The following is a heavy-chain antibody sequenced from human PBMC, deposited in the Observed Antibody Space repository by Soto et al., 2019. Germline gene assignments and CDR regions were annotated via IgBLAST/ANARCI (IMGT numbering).Heavy chain of an antibody. D-gene: IGHD1-26*01. CDR2: INPNSGGT. V-gene: IGHV1-2*04. CDR1: GYTFTGYY. Sequence: ASVKVSCKASGYTFTGYYMHWVRQAPGQGLEWMGWINPNSGGTNYAQKFQGWVTMTRDTSISTAYMELNRLRSDDTAVYYCARDALSVGAKPLHAFDIWGQGTMVTVSS. CDR3: ARDALSVGAKPLHAFDI. J-gene: IGHJ3*02.